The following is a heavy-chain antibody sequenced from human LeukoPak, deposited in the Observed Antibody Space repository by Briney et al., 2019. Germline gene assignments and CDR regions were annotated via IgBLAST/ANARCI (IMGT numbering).Heavy chain of an antibody. CDR3: SRQRGLSSYGSIDY. Sequence: SETLSLTCTVSGDSITGYYWGWIRQPPGKGLEWIGFIYYTGFTIYNPSLKSRLTISVDTSKNQFSLKLNSVTAADTAVYFCSRQRGLSSYGSIDYWGQGTLVTVSS. CDR1: GDSITGYY. CDR2: IYYTGFT. J-gene: IGHJ4*02. D-gene: IGHD5-18*01. V-gene: IGHV4-59*08.